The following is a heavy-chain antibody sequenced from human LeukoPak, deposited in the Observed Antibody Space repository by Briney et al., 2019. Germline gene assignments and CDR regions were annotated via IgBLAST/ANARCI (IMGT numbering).Heavy chain of an antibody. Sequence: GASVKVSCKASGYTFTSYYMHWVRQAPGQGLEWMGIINPSGGSTGYAQKFQGRVTMTRDMSTSTVYMELSSLRSEDTAVYYCASDGIVVVPAGASGWFDPWGQGTLVTVSS. CDR1: GYTFTSYY. CDR3: ASDGIVVVPAGASGWFDP. J-gene: IGHJ5*02. CDR2: INPSGGST. V-gene: IGHV1-46*01. D-gene: IGHD2-2*01.